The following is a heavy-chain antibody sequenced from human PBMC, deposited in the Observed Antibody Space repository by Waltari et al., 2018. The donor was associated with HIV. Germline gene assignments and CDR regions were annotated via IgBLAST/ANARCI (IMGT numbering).Heavy chain of an antibody. D-gene: IGHD2-21*01. CDR2: IDASGGNT. Sequence: EVQLLESGGGLVQPGWSLRLSCAASGFTFSSYAMSWVRQAPGRGLEWVSGIDASGGNTYYADSVKGRFTISRDNSKNTLSLQMNSLRAEDTAVYYCAKEFTVIGVPIFDYWGQGTLVTVSS. CDR1: GFTFSSYA. J-gene: IGHJ4*02. CDR3: AKEFTVIGVPIFDY. V-gene: IGHV3-23*01.